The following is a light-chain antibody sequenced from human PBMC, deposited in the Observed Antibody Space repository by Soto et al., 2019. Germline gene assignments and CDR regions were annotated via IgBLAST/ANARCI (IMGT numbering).Light chain of an antibody. J-gene: IGLJ1*01. Sequence: QSVLTQPPSVSGAPGQRVTISCTGSSSNIGACYDVHWYQQLPGTAPKLLIYGNNNRPSGVPDRFSGSKSDTSASLAITELQAEDEADYYCQSYDSSLSAYVFGPGTKVTVL. CDR1: SSNIGACYD. CDR2: GNN. V-gene: IGLV1-40*01. CDR3: QSYDSSLSAYV.